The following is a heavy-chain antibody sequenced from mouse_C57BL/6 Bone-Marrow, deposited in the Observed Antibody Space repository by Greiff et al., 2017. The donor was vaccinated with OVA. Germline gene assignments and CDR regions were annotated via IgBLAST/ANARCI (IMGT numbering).Heavy chain of an antibody. CDR2: INYDGSST. V-gene: IGHV5-16*01. D-gene: IGHD1-1*01. J-gene: IGHJ1*03. CDR3: ARDNYYGSIWYFDV. Sequence: EVQVVESEGGLVQPGSSMKLSCTASGFTFSDYYMAWVRQVPEKGLEWVANINYDGSSTYYLDSLKSRFIISRDNAKNILYLQMSSLKSEDTATYYCARDNYYGSIWYFDVWGTGTTVTVSS. CDR1: GFTFSDYY.